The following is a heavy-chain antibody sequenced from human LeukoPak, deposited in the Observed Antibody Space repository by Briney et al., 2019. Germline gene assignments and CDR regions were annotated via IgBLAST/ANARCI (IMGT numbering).Heavy chain of an antibody. CDR3: ASYGGSRN. D-gene: IGHD4-17*01. CDR1: GFTFSSYG. Sequence: PGGSLRLSCAASGFTFSSYGMHWVRQAPGKGLEWVAVISYDGSNKYYADSVKGRFTISRDNAKNSLYLQMNSLRAEDTAVYYCASYGGSRNWGQGTLVTVSS. CDR2: ISYDGSNK. V-gene: IGHV3-30*03. J-gene: IGHJ4*02.